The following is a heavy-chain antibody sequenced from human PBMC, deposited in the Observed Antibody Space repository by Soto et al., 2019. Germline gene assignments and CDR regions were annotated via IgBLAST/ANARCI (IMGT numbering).Heavy chain of an antibody. V-gene: IGHV3-23*01. CDR2: ISGSGGST. CDR3: AKDFDYRPHEALDY. CDR1: GFTFSSYA. Sequence: HPGGSLRLSCAASGFTFSSYAMSWVRQAPGKGLEWVSAISGSGGSTYYADSVKGRFTISRDNSKNTLYLQMNSLRAEDTAVYYCAKDFDYRPHEALDYWGQGTLVTVSS. D-gene: IGHD4-4*01. J-gene: IGHJ4*02.